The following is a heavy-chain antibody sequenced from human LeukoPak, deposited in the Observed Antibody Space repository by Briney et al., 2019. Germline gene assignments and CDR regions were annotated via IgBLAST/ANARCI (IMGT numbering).Heavy chain of an antibody. Sequence: GESLKISCKGSGYSFTSYRIAWVRQVPGKGLEWMGIICPGDSDTRYSPSFQGQVTISADKSITTAYLQWSSLEASDTAMYYCARAISSRWGFDYWGQGSLVTVSS. CDR2: ICPGDSDT. J-gene: IGHJ4*02. D-gene: IGHD6-13*01. CDR1: GYSFTSYR. CDR3: ARAISSRWGFDY. V-gene: IGHV5-51*01.